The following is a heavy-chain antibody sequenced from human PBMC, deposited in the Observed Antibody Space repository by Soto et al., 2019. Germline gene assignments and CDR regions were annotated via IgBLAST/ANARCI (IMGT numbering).Heavy chain of an antibody. D-gene: IGHD3-3*01. CDR2: IWYDGRKE. J-gene: IGHJ4*02. CDR1: GFSFSKYA. V-gene: IGHV3-33*01. Sequence: QVQLVESGGGVVQPGESLRLSCAASGFSFSKYAMHWVRQAPGKGLEWVAVIWYDGRKEFYADSVKGRFTISRDNAENTLFLQMNSLRVADTAVYFCARGGITIFDVVTGIDQWGQGTLVTASS. CDR3: ARGGITIFDVVTGIDQ.